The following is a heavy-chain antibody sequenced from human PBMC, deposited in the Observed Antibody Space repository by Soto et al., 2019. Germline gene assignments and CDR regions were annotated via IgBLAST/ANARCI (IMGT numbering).Heavy chain of an antibody. CDR2: INNNNGNT. CDR1: GYTFTNHG. CDR3: ARGVGSGTYYKQYNWSDP. V-gene: IGHV1-18*01. J-gene: IGHJ5*02. Sequence: QVQLVQSGAEVKKPGASVKVSCKASGYTFTNHGISRVRQAPGQGLEWMGWINNNNGNTNHAQKLQGRVTMPTDTATRTAYMEIRSLRSDDTAVYYWARGVGSGTYYKQYNWSDPWGQGTLVTVSS. D-gene: IGHD3-10*01.